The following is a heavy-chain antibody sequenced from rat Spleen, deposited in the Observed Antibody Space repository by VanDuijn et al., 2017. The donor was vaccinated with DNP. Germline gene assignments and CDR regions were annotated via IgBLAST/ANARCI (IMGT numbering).Heavy chain of an antibody. CDR1: EFTFSDYN. D-gene: IGHD1-11*01. V-gene: IGHV5S23*01. CDR2: ISPGGDNS. Sequence: EVQLVESGGGLVQPGRSLKLSCAASEFTFSDYNMAWIRQAPTKGLEWVASISPGGDNSYYRDSVKGRFTISRDNAENTIYLQMNSLRSEDTATYYCAKDRLGGFAMDAWGQGTSVTVSS. CDR3: AKDRLGGFAMDA. J-gene: IGHJ4*01.